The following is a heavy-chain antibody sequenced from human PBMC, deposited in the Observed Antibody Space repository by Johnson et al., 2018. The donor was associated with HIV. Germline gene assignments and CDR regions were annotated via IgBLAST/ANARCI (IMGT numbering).Heavy chain of an antibody. D-gene: IGHD3-3*01. CDR3: TTGLTIFGVVILDAFDI. CDR2: IKSKNDGGTE. Sequence: EVQLMESGGGLVKAGGSLRLSCAASGFTFNNAWMSWVRQAPGKGLEWVGRIKSKNDGGTEDYAAPVKGRFTISRDDSKNTLYLQMNSLKTDDTALYYCTTGLTIFGVVILDAFDIWGQGTMVTVSS. V-gene: IGHV3-15*01. CDR1: GFTFNNAW. J-gene: IGHJ3*02.